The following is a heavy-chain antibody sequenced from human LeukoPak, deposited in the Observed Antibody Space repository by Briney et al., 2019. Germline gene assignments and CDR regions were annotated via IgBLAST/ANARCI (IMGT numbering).Heavy chain of an antibody. Sequence: GGSLRLSCAASGFTFSSYAMHWVRQAPGKGLEWVAVISYDGSNKYYADSVKGRFTFSRDNSKNTLYLQMNSLRAEDTAVYYCARSIDVTYYYYGMDVWGQGTTVTVSS. CDR3: ARSIDVTYYYYGMDV. V-gene: IGHV3-30-3*01. D-gene: IGHD2/OR15-2a*01. CDR1: GFTFSSYA. J-gene: IGHJ6*02. CDR2: ISYDGSNK.